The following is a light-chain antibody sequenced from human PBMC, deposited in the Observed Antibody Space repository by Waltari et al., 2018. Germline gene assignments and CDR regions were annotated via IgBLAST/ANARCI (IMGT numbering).Light chain of an antibody. V-gene: IGLV2-14*03. Sequence: QSALTQLDSVSGSPGQSITISCTGSSSDVGGYNFVSWYQQYPGKAPKLIIFDVSSRPDGGSDRFSGSKSGNTASLSISGLRAEDEVYYYFCSYKYCNTQIVFGSGTTVTVL. CDR1: SSDVGGYNF. CDR2: DVS. CDR3: CSYKYCNTQIV. J-gene: IGLJ1*01.